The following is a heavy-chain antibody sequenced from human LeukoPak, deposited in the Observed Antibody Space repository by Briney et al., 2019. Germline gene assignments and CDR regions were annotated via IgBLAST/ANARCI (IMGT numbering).Heavy chain of an antibody. J-gene: IGHJ4*02. D-gene: IGHD6-19*01. V-gene: IGHV3-30*04. CDR3: ARDLKSSSVWYFDY. Sequence: GGSLRLSCAASGFTFSSYAMHWVRQAPGKGLEWVAVISYEGSNKNYADSVKGRFTISRDNSKNTLYLQMNSLRAEDTAVYFCARDLKSSSVWYFDYWGQGTLVTVSS. CDR1: GFTFSSYA. CDR2: ISYEGSNK.